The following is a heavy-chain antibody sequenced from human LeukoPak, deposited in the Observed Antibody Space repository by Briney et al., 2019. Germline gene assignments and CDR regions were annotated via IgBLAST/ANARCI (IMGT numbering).Heavy chain of an antibody. Sequence: SVKVSCKASGGTFSSYAISWVRQAPGQGLEWRGRIIPILGIANYAQKFQGRVTITADKSTSTAYMELSSLRSEDTAVYYCARGNSHYYDSSGYYGNFDYWGQGTLVTVSS. J-gene: IGHJ4*02. CDR3: ARGNSHYYDSSGYYGNFDY. CDR2: IIPILGIA. V-gene: IGHV1-69*04. CDR1: GGTFSSYA. D-gene: IGHD3-22*01.